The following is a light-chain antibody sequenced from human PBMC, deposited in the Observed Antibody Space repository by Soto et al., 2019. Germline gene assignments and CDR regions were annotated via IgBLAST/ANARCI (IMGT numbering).Light chain of an antibody. CDR1: QGISSY. V-gene: IGKV1-9*01. CDR2: TAS. CDR3: QQYHRYSRT. Sequence: DIQMTQSPSTLSGSEGDRVTITCRASQGISSYLAWYQQKPGKAPKLLIYTASTWQSGVPSRFTGSGFGTEFTLTISSLQPDDFATYYCQQYHRYSRTFGQGTKVDIK. J-gene: IGKJ1*01.